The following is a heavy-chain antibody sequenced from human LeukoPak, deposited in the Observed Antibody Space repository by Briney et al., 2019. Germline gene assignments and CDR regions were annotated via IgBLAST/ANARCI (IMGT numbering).Heavy chain of an antibody. V-gene: IGHV3-15*01. CDR3: PTYTVGATTSHFDN. Sequence: GGSLRLSCAASGFTFSNAWMSWVRQAPGKGLEWVGRIKSKTDGGTTDYAAPVKGTFTISRDDSKNTLYLQLNSLKTEDTAVYYCPTYTVGATTSHFDNWGQGTLVTVSS. J-gene: IGHJ4*02. CDR2: IKSKTDGGTT. D-gene: IGHD1-26*01. CDR1: GFTFSNAW.